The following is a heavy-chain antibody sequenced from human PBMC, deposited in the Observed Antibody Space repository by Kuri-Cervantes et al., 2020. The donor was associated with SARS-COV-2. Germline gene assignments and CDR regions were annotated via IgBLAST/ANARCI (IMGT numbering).Heavy chain of an antibody. CDR1: GGSISSYY. Sequence: ESLKISCTVSGGSISSYYWSWIRQPPEKGLEWIGYIYYSGSTNYNPSLKSRVTISVDTSKNQFSLKLSSVTAADTAVYYCAKASIVGATYFDYWGQGTLVTVSS. J-gene: IGHJ4*02. CDR2: IYYSGST. V-gene: IGHV4-59*08. CDR3: AKASIVGATYFDY. D-gene: IGHD1-26*01.